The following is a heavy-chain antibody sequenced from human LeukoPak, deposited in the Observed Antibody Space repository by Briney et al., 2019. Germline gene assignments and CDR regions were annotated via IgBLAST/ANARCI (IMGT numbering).Heavy chain of an antibody. Sequence: GRSLRLSCAASGFTFSSYGMQWVRQAPGRGPEGVSVISHDGTVRHYADSVKGRFTISRDSSTNRLYLQMDSLRTEDTAVYYCAKEGSQYASSWFDHWGQGTLVTVSS. D-gene: IGHD2-2*01. CDR1: GFTFSSYG. CDR3: AKEGSQYASSWFDH. CDR2: ISHDGTVR. V-gene: IGHV3-30*18. J-gene: IGHJ5*02.